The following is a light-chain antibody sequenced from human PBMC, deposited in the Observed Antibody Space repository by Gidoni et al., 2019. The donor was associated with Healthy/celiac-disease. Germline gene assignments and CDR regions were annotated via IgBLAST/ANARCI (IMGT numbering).Light chain of an antibody. CDR2: GAS. J-gene: IGKJ2*01. CDR3: QQDYNLPT. CDR1: QSVSSSY. Sequence: PGERVTLSCRASQSVSSSYLTWYQQKPGQAPRLLISGASTRATSIPARFSGSGSGTDFTLTISSLQPEDFAVYYCQQDYNLPTFGQGTKLEIK. V-gene: IGKV3D-7*01.